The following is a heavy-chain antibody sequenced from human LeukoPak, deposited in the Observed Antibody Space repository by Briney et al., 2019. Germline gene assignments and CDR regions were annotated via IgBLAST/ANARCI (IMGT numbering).Heavy chain of an antibody. Sequence: SETLSLTCIVSGDSVTTKYWAWVRQPPGMPLEYVGYVHYSGAIDYSASLKSRLAISMDTSRNMFSLRLSSVTAADTAVYYCARPMPMVLPGQRYFYHPLDVWGRGTTVTVSS. CDR1: GDSVTTKY. CDR3: ARPMPMVLPGQRYFYHPLDV. V-gene: IGHV4-59*08. J-gene: IGHJ6*04. D-gene: IGHD3-9*01. CDR2: VHYSGAI.